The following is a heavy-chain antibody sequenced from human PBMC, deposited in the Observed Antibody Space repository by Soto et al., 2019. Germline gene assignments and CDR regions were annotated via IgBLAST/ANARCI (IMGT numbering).Heavy chain of an antibody. CDR3: ARHYNWKLDS. CDR1: GASIRTSTYS. Sequence: QLQLQESGPGLVQPSETLSLTCTVSGASIRTSTYSWGWIRQPPGKGLEWIGSIYYSGTTYYNPSLKSRFTISVDTSRNQFSLKLSSVTAADTAVYYCARHYNWKLDSWGQGTLVTVSS. D-gene: IGHD1-20*01. V-gene: IGHV4-39*01. J-gene: IGHJ5*01. CDR2: IYYSGTT.